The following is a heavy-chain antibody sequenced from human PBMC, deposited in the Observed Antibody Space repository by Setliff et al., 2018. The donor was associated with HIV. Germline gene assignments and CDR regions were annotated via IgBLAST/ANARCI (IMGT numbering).Heavy chain of an antibody. J-gene: IGHJ4*02. V-gene: IGHV3-20*04. D-gene: IGHD7-27*01. CDR1: GFTFHDFG. CDR3: ARGAWGSRFDY. CDR2: IHGNDGTK. Sequence: RGVLRLSCVTSGFTFHDFGLSWVRQAPGKGLEWVAGIHGNDGTKRYADSVRGRFTISRDNAKNSLYLQLSSLEVEDTALYYCARGAWGSRFDYWGQGTLVTVSS.